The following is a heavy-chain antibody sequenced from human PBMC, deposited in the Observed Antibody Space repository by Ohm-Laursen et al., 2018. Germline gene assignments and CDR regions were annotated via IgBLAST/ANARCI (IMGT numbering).Heavy chain of an antibody. CDR2: ISGSGGST. J-gene: IGHJ4*02. CDR1: GFTFSSYA. CDR3: AKDLRVATITPFDY. V-gene: IGHV3-23*01. Sequence: SLRLSCAASGFTFSSYAMSWVRQAPGKGLEWVSAISGSGGSTYYADSVKGRFTISRDNAKNTLYLQMNSLRTEDTAVYYCAKDLRVATITPFDYWGQGTLVTVSS. D-gene: IGHD5-24*01.